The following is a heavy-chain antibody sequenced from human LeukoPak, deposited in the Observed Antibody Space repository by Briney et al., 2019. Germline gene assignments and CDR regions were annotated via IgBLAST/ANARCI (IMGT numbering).Heavy chain of an antibody. CDR2: THYSGST. V-gene: IGHV4-39*07. Sequence: PSETLSLTCTVSGGSVSSSSYYWGWIRQPPGKGLEWIGGTHYSGSTYYKPSLKSRVTISVDRSKNQFSLKLSSVTAADTAVYYCAREVADCSSTSCYGTTNWFDPWGQGTLVTVSS. D-gene: IGHD2-2*01. J-gene: IGHJ5*02. CDR3: AREVADCSSTSCYGTTNWFDP. CDR1: GGSVSSSSYY.